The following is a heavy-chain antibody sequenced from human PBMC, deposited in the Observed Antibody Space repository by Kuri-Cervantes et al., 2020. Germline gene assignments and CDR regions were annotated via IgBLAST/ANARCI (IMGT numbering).Heavy chain of an antibody. D-gene: IGHD6-19*01. CDR2: ITGRGDST. Sequence: GGSLRLSCAASGFTFSSYGMHWVRQAPGKGLQCVSSITGRGDSTYYSDSVKGRFTISRDNSKNTVYLQMNSLRAEDTAVYYCAKEAWYSSGWYLNYWGQGTLVTVSS. CDR1: GFTFSSYG. CDR3: AKEAWYSSGWYLNY. J-gene: IGHJ4*02. V-gene: IGHV3-23*01.